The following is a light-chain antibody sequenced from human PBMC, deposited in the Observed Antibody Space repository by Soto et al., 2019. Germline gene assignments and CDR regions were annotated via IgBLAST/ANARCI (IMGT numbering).Light chain of an antibody. V-gene: IGLV2-8*01. CDR3: NSYAGSNIYV. CDR1: SSDVGGYNF. J-gene: IGLJ1*01. Sequence: QSVLTQPPSASGSPGQSVTISCSGTSSDVGGYNFVSWYQHRPGKAPKLIIYEVNKRPSGVPNRFSGSKSGNTASLTVSGLQAEDEAVYYCNSYAGSNIYVFGTGTKVTVL. CDR2: EVN.